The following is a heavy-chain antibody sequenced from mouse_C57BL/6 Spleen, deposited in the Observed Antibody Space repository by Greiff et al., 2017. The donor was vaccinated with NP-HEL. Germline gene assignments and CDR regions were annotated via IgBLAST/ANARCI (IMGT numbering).Heavy chain of an antibody. J-gene: IGHJ4*01. D-gene: IGHD1-1*01. CDR2: ISSGGDYI. V-gene: IGHV5-9-1*02. CDR1: GFTFSSYA. Sequence: EVKLMESGEGLVKPGGSLKLSCAASGFTFSSYAMSWVRQTPEKRLEWVAYISSGGDYIYYADTVKGRFTISRDNARNTLYLQMSSLKSEDTAMYYCTRDYYASSGYAMDYWGQGTSVTVSS. CDR3: TRDYYASSGYAMDY.